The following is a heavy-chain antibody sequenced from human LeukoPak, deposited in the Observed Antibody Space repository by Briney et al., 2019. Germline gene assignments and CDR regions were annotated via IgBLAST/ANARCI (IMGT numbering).Heavy chain of an antibody. D-gene: IGHD3-16*01. J-gene: IGHJ5*02. CDR2: IRSSGDST. CDR1: GFTFNIYA. CDR3: AKWDAYIES. Sequence: PGGSLRLSCVASGFTFNIYAMTWVRQAPGKGLEWVSAIRSSGDSTYYADSVKGRFTISRDNSKNTVYLQMNSLRAEDTAVYYCAKWDAYIESWGQGTLVTVSS. V-gene: IGHV3-23*01.